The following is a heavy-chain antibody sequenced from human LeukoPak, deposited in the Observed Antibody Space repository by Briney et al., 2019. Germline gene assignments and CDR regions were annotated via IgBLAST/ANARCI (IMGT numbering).Heavy chain of an antibody. J-gene: IGHJ3*02. D-gene: IGHD1-1*01. CDR3: ARATKRQLLGAFDI. V-gene: IGHV4-59*01. CDR1: GGSIPSYY. CDR2: IYYSGSA. Sequence: SETLSLTCTVSGGSIPSYYWSWIRQPPGKGLEWIGYIYYSGSANYNPSLKSRVTISVDTSKNQFSLKLSSVTAADTAVYYCARATKRQLLGAFDIWGQGTMVTVSS.